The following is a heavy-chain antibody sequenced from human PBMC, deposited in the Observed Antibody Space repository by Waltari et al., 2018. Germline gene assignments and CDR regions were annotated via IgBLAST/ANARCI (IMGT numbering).Heavy chain of an antibody. J-gene: IGHJ4*02. CDR1: GGSISSSNW. Sequence: QVQLPESGPGLVKPSGTLSLTCAVSGGSISSSNWWSWVRQPPGKGLEWIGEIYHSGSTNYNPSLKSRVTISVDKSKNQFSLKLSSVTAADTAVYYCARRPYCTGGVCYTFILDYWGQGTLVTVSS. CDR2: IYHSGST. D-gene: IGHD2-8*02. CDR3: ARRPYCTGGVCYTFILDY. V-gene: IGHV4-4*02.